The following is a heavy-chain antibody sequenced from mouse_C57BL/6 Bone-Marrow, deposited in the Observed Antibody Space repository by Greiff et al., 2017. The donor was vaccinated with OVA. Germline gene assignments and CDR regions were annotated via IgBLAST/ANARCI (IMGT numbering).Heavy chain of an antibody. Sequence: EVQRVESGGGLVKPGGSLKLSCAASGFTFSDYGMHWVRQAPEKGLEWVAYISSGSSTIYYADTVKGRFTISRDNAKNTLFLQMTSLRSEDTAMYYCARAPVLYREGDFDVLGTGTTVTVSS. J-gene: IGHJ1*03. CDR2: ISSGSSTI. CDR3: ARAPVLYREGDFDV. D-gene: IGHD2-12*01. V-gene: IGHV5-17*01. CDR1: GFTFSDYG.